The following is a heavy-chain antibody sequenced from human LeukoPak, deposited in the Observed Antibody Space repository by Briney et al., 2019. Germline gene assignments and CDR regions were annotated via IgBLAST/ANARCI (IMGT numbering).Heavy chain of an antibody. CDR3: AREPMVWGVKGGFDY. D-gene: IGHD3-10*01. CDR1: GFTFSSYS. CDR2: ISSSSSYI. V-gene: IGHV3-21*01. Sequence: GGSLRLSCAASGFTFSSYSMNWVRQAPGKGLGWVSSISSSSSYIYYADSVKGRFTISRDNAKNSLYLQMNSLRAEDTAVYYCAREPMVWGVKGGFDYWGQGTLVTVSS. J-gene: IGHJ4*02.